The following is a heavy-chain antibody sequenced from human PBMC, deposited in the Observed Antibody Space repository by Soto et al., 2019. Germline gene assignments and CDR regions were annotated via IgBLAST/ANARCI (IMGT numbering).Heavy chain of an antibody. CDR3: ARRVNWNYGYYYYYMDV. CDR1: GGSISSYY. CDR2: IYYSGST. V-gene: IGHV4-59*08. J-gene: IGHJ6*03. D-gene: IGHD1-7*01. Sequence: PSETLSLTCTVPGGSISSYYWSWIRQPPGKGLEWIGHIYYSGSTNYNPSLKSRVTISVDTSKNQFSLKLSSVTAADTAVYYCARRVNWNYGYYYYYMDVWGKGTTVTVSS.